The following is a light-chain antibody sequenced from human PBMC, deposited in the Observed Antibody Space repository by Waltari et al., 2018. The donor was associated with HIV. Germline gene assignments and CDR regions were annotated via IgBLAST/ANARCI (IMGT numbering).Light chain of an antibody. J-gene: IGLJ1*01. CDR1: SPNIRAGFD. Sequence: QSVLTQPPSVSGAPGQRITISCTGTSPNIRAGFDVHWYQQLPGTAPKVLIYGNSNRPSGVPDRFSGSKSGTSASLAITGLQADDEADYYCQSYDSSLRGHVFGTGTKVTVL. V-gene: IGLV1-40*01. CDR3: QSYDSSLRGHV. CDR2: GNS.